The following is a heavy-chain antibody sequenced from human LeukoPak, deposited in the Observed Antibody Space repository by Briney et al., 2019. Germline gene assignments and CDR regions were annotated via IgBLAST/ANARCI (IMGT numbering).Heavy chain of an antibody. J-gene: IGHJ4*02. Sequence: GASLRLSCAASGFTFSSYAMSWVRQAPGKGLEWVSAISGSGGSAYYADSVKGRFTISRDNSKNTLYLQMNSLRAEDTAVYYCAKYSSSWYVAAFDYWGQGTLVTVSS. V-gene: IGHV3-23*01. CDR2: ISGSGGSA. D-gene: IGHD6-13*01. CDR3: AKYSSSWYVAAFDY. CDR1: GFTFSSYA.